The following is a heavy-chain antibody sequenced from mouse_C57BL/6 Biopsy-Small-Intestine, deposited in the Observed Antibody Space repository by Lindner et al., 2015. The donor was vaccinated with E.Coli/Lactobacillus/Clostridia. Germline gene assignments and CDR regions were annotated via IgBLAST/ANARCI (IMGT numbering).Heavy chain of an antibody. D-gene: IGHD3-3*01. CDR1: ADIFTSYG. V-gene: IGHV1-72*01. CDR3: ARETMAGNYFEY. Sequence: SVKVSCKASADIFTSYGITWVRQAPGRGLEWVGRIIPSLGIVNLAQKFEARVTITADEPTLTAFMDMRSLQPDDTAVYFCARETMAGNYFEYWGQGTLLTVSS. J-gene: IGHJ2*01. CDR2: IIPSLGIV.